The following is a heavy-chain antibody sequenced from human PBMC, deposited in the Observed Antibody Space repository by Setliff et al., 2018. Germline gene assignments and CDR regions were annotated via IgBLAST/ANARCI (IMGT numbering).Heavy chain of an antibody. D-gene: IGHD3-10*01. CDR1: GFTFDDYG. CDR3: ARGPYGSGSTLDY. Sequence: GGSLRLSCAASGFTFDDYGMSWVRQVPGKGLEWVSSLNRNGRNTAYADSVKGRFTISRDNAGHSVYLQMNSLKGDETAMYYCARGPYGSGSTLDYWGQGSLVTVSS. V-gene: IGHV3-20*04. J-gene: IGHJ4*02. CDR2: LNRNGRNT.